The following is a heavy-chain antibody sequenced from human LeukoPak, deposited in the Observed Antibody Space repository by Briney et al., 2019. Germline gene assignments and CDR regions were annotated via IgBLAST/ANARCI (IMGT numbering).Heavy chain of an antibody. CDR2: ISSSGSTI. CDR3: ARDHRLLDAFDI. D-gene: IGHD2-15*01. V-gene: IGHV3-11*04. Sequence: GGSLRLSCAVSGFTFSDYYMSWIRQAPGKGLEWVSYISSSGSTIYYADSVKGRFTISRDNAKNSLYLQMNSLRAEDTAVYYCARDHRLLDAFDIWGQGTMVTVSS. CDR1: GFTFSDYY. J-gene: IGHJ3*02.